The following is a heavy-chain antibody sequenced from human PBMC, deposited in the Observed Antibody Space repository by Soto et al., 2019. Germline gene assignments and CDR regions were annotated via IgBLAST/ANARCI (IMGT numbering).Heavy chain of an antibody. CDR2: INHSGST. J-gene: IGHJ4*02. V-gene: IGHV4-34*01. CDR1: GGSFSCYY. Sequence: SETLSLTCAVYGGSFSCYYWRWNRQPPGKGLEWIGEINHSGSTNYNPSLKSRVTISVDTSKNQFSLKLSSVTAADTAVYYCARGPPYYYDRNFEYWGQGTLVTLSS. CDR3: ARGPPYYYDRNFEY. D-gene: IGHD3-22*01.